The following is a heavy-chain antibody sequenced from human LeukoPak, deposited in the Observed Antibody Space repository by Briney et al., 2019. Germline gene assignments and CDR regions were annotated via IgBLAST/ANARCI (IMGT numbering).Heavy chain of an antibody. Sequence: PSETLSLTCTVSGGYISSYYWSWIRQPPGKGLEWIGYIYYSGSSNYNPSLKSRVTISLDTSKNQFSLRLTSVTAADTAVYYCARVGQWFGDYFDSWGQGALVTVSS. CDR1: GGYISSYY. J-gene: IGHJ4*02. D-gene: IGHD3-10*01. V-gene: IGHV4-59*12. CDR3: ARVGQWFGDYFDS. CDR2: IYYSGSS.